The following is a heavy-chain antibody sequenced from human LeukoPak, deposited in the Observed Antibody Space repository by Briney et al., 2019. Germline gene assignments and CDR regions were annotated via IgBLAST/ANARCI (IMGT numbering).Heavy chain of an antibody. CDR3: ATSSHTIFGVEYFDY. J-gene: IGHJ4*02. V-gene: IGHV1-69*13. D-gene: IGHD3-3*01. Sequence: SVKVSCKASGGTFSSYAISWVRQAPGQGLEWMGGIIPIFGTANYAQKFQGRVTITADESTSTAYMELSSLRSEDTAVYYCATSSHTIFGVEYFDYWGQGTLVTVSS. CDR1: GGTFSSYA. CDR2: IIPIFGTA.